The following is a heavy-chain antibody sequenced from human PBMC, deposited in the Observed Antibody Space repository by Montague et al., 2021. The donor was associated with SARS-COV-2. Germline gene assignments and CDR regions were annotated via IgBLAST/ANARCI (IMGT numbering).Heavy chain of an antibody. Sequence: ETLSLTCSVSGGSITTYYWSWVRQPAGKGLEWVGRLSTSGSTNYNPSLKSRVTMSLDTSKNQVSLKLSSVTAADTAVYYCARDASSANSPANNWFDSWGQGTLVTVSS. J-gene: IGHJ5*01. V-gene: IGHV4-4*07. CDR3: ARDASSANSPANNWFDS. CDR1: GGSITTYY. D-gene: IGHD4/OR15-4a*01. CDR2: LSTSGST.